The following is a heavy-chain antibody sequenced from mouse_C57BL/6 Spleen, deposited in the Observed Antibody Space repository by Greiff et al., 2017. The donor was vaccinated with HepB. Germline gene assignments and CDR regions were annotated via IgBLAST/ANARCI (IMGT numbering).Heavy chain of an antibody. CDR1: GFTFSDYY. J-gene: IGHJ4*01. V-gene: IGHV5-16*01. D-gene: IGHD2-2*01. Sequence: EVKLVESEGGLVQPGSSMKLSCTASGFTFSDYYMAWVRQVPEKGLEWVANINYDGSSTYYLDSLKSRFIISRDNAKNILYLQMSRLKSEDTATYYCARGDGYDGWDYYAMDYWGQGTSVTVSS. CDR2: INYDGSST. CDR3: ARGDGYDGWDYYAMDY.